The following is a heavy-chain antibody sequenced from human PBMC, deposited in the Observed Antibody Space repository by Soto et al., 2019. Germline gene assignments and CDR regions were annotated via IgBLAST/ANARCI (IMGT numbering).Heavy chain of an antibody. Sequence: ITLKESGPALVKATQTLTLTCTFSGFSLSTSGVGVGWIRQPPGKALEWLAFLYWDDDKRYSPSLKSRLTITKDTSKNQVLLTMTNMDPVDTATYYCARTSVNWGSRGLVDYWGQGTLVTVAS. D-gene: IGHD7-27*01. CDR1: GFSLSTSGVG. CDR2: LYWDDDK. V-gene: IGHV2-5*02. CDR3: ARTSVNWGSRGLVDY. J-gene: IGHJ4*02.